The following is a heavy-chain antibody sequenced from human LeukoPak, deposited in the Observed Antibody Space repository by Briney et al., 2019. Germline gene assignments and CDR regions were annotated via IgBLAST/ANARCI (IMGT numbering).Heavy chain of an antibody. CDR2: IKQDGSEK. Sequence: GGSLRLSCAASGFTFSSYWMSWVRQAPGKGLEWVANIKQDGSEKYYVDSVKGRFTISRDDAKNSLYLQMNSLRAEDTALYYCAKDFHRLGEFDAFDIWGQGTMVTVSS. V-gene: IGHV3-7*03. CDR3: AKDFHRLGEFDAFDI. D-gene: IGHD3-16*01. J-gene: IGHJ3*02. CDR1: GFTFSSYW.